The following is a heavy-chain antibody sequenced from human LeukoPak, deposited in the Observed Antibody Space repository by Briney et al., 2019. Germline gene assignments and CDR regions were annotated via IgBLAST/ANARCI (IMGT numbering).Heavy chain of an antibody. CDR1: GFIFNTYW. J-gene: IGHJ4*02. CDR2: IERDGSEK. Sequence: GSLRPSCAASGFIFNTYWMTWVRQTPGKGLEWVASIERDGSEKYYVDSAKGRFTISRDNAENSLFLQMNNLRADDTAMYYCARPSILGPDTDYWGRGTLVTVSS. V-gene: IGHV3-7*01. CDR3: ARPSILGPDTDY. D-gene: IGHD3-9*01.